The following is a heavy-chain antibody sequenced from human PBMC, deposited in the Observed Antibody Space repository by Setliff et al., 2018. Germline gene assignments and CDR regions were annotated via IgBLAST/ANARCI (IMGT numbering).Heavy chain of an antibody. J-gene: IGHJ6*03. CDR1: GYTFTAYY. CDR3: ATAYYYGSGYYYYYMDV. Sequence: ASVKVSCKASGYTFTAYYMHWVRQAPGQGFEWMGRVDPEDGETIYAEKFQGRVTITADTSTDTAYMELSSLRSEDTAVYYCATAYYYGSGYYYYYMDVWGKGTTVTVSS. CDR2: VDPEDGET. D-gene: IGHD3-10*01. V-gene: IGHV1-69-2*01.